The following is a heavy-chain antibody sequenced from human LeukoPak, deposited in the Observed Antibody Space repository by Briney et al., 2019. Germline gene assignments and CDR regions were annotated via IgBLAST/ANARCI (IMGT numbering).Heavy chain of an antibody. V-gene: IGHV1-69*04. D-gene: IGHD2-21*02. CDR3: ARVPFNCGGDCYYFDY. Sequence: SVKVSCKASGGTFSSYAISWVRQAPGQGLEWMGRIIPILGIANYAQKFQGRVTITADKSTSTAYMELSSLRSEDTGVYYCARVPFNCGGDCYYFDYWGQGTLVTVSS. J-gene: IGHJ4*02. CDR1: GGTFSSYA. CDR2: IIPILGIA.